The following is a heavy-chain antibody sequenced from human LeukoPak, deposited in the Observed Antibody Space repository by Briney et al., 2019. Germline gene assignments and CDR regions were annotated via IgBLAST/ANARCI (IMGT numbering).Heavy chain of an antibody. CDR3: ARSLDYYGSGSYPGDC. J-gene: IGHJ4*02. CDR1: GYTFTGYY. Sequence: ASVKVSCKASGYTFTGYYMHWVRQAPGQGLEWMGWINPNSGGTNYAQKFQGRVTMTRDTSISTAYMELSRLRSDDTAVYYCARSLDYYGSGSYPGDCWGQGTLVTVSS. D-gene: IGHD3-10*01. V-gene: IGHV1-2*02. CDR2: INPNSGGT.